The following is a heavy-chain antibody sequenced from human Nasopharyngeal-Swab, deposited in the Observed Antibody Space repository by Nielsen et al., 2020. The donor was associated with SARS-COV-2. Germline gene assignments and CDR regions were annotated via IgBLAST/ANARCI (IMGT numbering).Heavy chain of an antibody. V-gene: IGHV4-30-4*01. Sequence: SETLSLTCTVSGGSISSGDYYWSWIRQPPGKGLEWIGYIYYSGSTYYNPSLKSRVTISVDTSKNQFSLKLSSVTAADTAVYYCARDVRSYGSGSYYQYYYYYYMDVWGKGTTVTVSS. CDR1: GGSISSGDYY. CDR3: ARDVRSYGSGSYYQYYYYYYMDV. CDR2: IYYSGST. D-gene: IGHD3-10*01. J-gene: IGHJ6*03.